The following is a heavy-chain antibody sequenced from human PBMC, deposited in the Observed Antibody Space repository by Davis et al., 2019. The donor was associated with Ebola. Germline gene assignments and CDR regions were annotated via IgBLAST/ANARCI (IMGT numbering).Heavy chain of an antibody. CDR1: GNSFISSA. J-gene: IGHJ4*02. V-gene: IGHV1-69*04. CDR3: ARPYYDILTGYQPFGY. Sequence: AASVKVSCKASGNSFISSAVNWVRQAPGQRLEWMGRIIPIIGISDYAQNFQGRVVMTADQSTNTAYMELSSLKSEDTAVYYCARPYYDILTGYQPFGYWGQGTLVTVSS. CDR2: IIPIIGIS. D-gene: IGHD3-9*01.